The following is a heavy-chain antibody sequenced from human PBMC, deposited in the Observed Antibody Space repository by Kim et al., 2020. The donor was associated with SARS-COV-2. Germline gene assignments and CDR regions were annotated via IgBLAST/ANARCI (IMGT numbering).Heavy chain of an antibody. D-gene: IGHD3-10*01. J-gene: IGHJ4*02. V-gene: IGHV1-3*01. CDR3: ASSEYYGSGSYYPDY. Sequence: KIQGRVTITRDTSASTAYMELSSLRSEDTAVYYCASSEYYGSGSYYPDYWGQGTLVTVSS.